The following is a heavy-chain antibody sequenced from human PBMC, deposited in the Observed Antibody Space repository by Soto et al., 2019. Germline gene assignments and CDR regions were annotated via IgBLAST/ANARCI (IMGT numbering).Heavy chain of an antibody. CDR3: ARVDSGYDFYFDY. Sequence: GGSLRLSCAASGFTVSSNYMSWVRQAPGKGLEWVSVIYSGGSTYYADSVKGRFTISRDNSKNTLYLQMNSLRAEDTAVYYCARVDSGYDFYFDYWGQGTLVTVSS. V-gene: IGHV3-66*01. CDR2: IYSGGST. J-gene: IGHJ4*02. D-gene: IGHD5-12*01. CDR1: GFTVSSNY.